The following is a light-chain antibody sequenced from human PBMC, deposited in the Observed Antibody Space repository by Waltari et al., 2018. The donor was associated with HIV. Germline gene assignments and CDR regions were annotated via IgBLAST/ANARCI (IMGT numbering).Light chain of an antibody. Sequence: QSVLTQPPSLSGATGQRVTISCIGTSSNIGADYDVHWYRQVSGAAPKLLIYRTDARPSGVPDRFFGSRSGASASLVINGLQTDDEADYYCQSYDSSLFWVFGGGTKLTVL. J-gene: IGLJ2*01. V-gene: IGLV1-40*01. CDR1: SSNIGADYD. CDR2: RTD. CDR3: QSYDSSLFWV.